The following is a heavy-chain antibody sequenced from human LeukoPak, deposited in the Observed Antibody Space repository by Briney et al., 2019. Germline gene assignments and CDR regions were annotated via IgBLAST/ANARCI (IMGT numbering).Heavy chain of an antibody. D-gene: IGHD2-2*01. Sequence: PGGSLRLSCAASGFTFSNYGMHWVRQAPGKGLAWVAIISYDGSNKNHADSVKGRFSISRDNSKNTLYLQMNSLRAEDTAVYYCAKPTPLLSAAMAGSEYWGQGTLVTVSS. CDR3: AKPTPLLSAAMAGSEY. CDR2: ISYDGSNK. V-gene: IGHV3-30*18. J-gene: IGHJ4*02. CDR1: GFTFSNYG.